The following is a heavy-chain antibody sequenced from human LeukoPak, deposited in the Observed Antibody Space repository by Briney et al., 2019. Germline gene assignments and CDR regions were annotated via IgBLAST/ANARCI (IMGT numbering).Heavy chain of an antibody. J-gene: IGHJ4*02. CDR1: GFTFSSYG. D-gene: IGHD6-19*01. CDR3: AKAHIGFKDRIAVAAVLDY. V-gene: IGHV3-30*18. Sequence: GRSLRLSCAASGFTFSSYGMHWVRQAPGKGLEWVAVISYDGSNKYYADSVKGRFTISRDNSKNTMYLQMSSLRAEDTAVYYCAKAHIGFKDRIAVAAVLDYWGQGSLVTVSS. CDR2: ISYDGSNK.